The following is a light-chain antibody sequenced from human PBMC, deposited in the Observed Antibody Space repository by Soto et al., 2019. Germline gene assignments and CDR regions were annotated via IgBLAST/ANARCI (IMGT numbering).Light chain of an antibody. CDR2: VNS. Sequence: SVLTQPPSVSGAPGQRVTISCTGSSSNIGAGYDVHWYQQLPGTAPKLLIYVNSNRPSGVPDRFSGSKSGTSASLAITGLQAEDEADYYCQSYDSSLSGHVVFGGGTKVTVL. CDR1: SSNIGAGYD. J-gene: IGLJ2*01. V-gene: IGLV1-40*01. CDR3: QSYDSSLSGHVV.